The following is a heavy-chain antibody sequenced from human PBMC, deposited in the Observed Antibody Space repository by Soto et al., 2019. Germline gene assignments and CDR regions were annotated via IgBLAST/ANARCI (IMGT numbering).Heavy chain of an antibody. CDR1: GFTFSSYG. CDR2: ISYDGSNK. CDR3: AKETLSWFDP. Sequence: QVQLVESGGGVVQPGRSLRLSCAASGFTFSSYGMHWVRQAPGKGLEWVAVISYDGSNKYYADSVKGRFTISRDNSKNTLYLQMNSLGAEDTAVYYCAKETLSWFDPWGQGTLVTVSS. J-gene: IGHJ5*02. V-gene: IGHV3-30*18.